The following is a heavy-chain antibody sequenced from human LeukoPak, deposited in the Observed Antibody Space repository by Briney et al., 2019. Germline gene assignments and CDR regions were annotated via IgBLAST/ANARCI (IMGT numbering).Heavy chain of an antibody. CDR3: AKGKVDLFTS. CDR1: GFTFSRYA. D-gene: IGHD3-3*01. Sequence: SGGSLRLSCAASGFTFSRYAMSWVRQAPGKGVEWGSGISGSGGRTYYADSVKGGFTISRDNAKNSLYLKMNRLRAEEAAVYYCAKGKVDLFTSGGQGTLVTVS. CDR2: ISGSGGRT. V-gene: IGHV3-23*01. J-gene: IGHJ4*02.